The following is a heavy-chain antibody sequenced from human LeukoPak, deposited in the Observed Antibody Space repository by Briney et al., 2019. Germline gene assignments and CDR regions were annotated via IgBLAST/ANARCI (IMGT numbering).Heavy chain of an antibody. CDR1: GFTFSSYA. V-gene: IGHV3-23*01. Sequence: PGGSLRLSRAASGFTFSSYAMNWVRQAPGKGLEWVSAIRGSGATTYYTDSVKGRFTISRDNSNNTLYLQMNGLRVEDTAVYYCAKALGGPSNIAARSDSWGQGTLVTVSS. CDR2: IRGSGATT. D-gene: IGHD6-6*01. J-gene: IGHJ4*02. CDR3: AKALGGPSNIAARSDS.